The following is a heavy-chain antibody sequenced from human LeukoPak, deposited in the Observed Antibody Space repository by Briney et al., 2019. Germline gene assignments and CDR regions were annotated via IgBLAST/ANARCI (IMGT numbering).Heavy chain of an antibody. CDR1: GGSISSSTYY. D-gene: IGHD1-26*01. Sequence: SETLSLTCTVSGGSISSSTYYWAWIRQSPGKGLEWIGSITYSGSTYYNPSLESRVTISVDTSKNQFSLRLISVTAVDTAVCYCARQGVGATDCWGQGTLVTVSS. J-gene: IGHJ4*02. CDR3: ARQGVGATDC. V-gene: IGHV4-39*01. CDR2: ITYSGST.